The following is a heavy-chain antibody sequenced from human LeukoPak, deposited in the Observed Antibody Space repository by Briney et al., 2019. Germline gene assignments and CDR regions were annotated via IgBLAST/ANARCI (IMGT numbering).Heavy chain of an antibody. CDR3: ARGPETAMVPRY. V-gene: IGHV3-53*01. J-gene: IGHJ4*02. D-gene: IGHD5-18*01. CDR1: GFTVSSNY. Sequence: GGSLRLSCAASGFTVSSNYMSWVRQAPGRGLEWVSVIYSGGSTYYADSVKGRFTISRDNSKNTLYLQMSSLRVEDTAVYYCARGPETAMVPRYWGQGTLVTVSS. CDR2: IYSGGST.